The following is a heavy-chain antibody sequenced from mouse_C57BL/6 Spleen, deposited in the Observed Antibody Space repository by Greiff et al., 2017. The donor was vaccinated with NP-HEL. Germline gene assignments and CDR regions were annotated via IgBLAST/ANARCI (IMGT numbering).Heavy chain of an antibody. D-gene: IGHD2-4*01. CDR3: ARDYYDYLRFAY. J-gene: IGHJ3*01. CDR1: GYTFTDYN. CDR2: INPNNGGT. Sequence: VQLQQSGPELVKPGASVKMSCKASGYTFTDYNMHWVKQSHGKSLEWIGYINPNNGGTSYNQKFKGKATLTVNKSSSTAYMELRSLTSEDSAVYYCARDYYDYLRFAYWGQGTLVTVSA. V-gene: IGHV1-22*01.